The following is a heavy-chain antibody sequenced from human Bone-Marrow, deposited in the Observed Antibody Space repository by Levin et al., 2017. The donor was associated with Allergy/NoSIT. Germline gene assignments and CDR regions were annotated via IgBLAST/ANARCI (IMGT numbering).Heavy chain of an antibody. V-gene: IGHV3-23*01. CDR1: EFTSS. CDR2: ISATSSYI. J-gene: IGHJ4*02. Sequence: GGSLRLSCAASEFTSSMSWFRQAPGKGLEWVAAISATSSYIFHADSVKGRFTVSRDNSKNTLYLQMNNLRLEDTAVYYCAKGGVKQAYSFDSWGQGTLVTVSS. CDR3: AKGGVKQAYSFDS.